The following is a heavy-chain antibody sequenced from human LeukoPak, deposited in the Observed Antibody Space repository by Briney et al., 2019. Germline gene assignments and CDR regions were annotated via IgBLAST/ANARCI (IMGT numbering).Heavy chain of an antibody. CDR2: INPSGGST. CDR1: GYTFTSYY. CDR3: ARDSEPPGIAAAVSWFDP. D-gene: IGHD6-13*01. Sequence: ASVKVSCXASGYTFTSYYMHWVRQAPGQGLVWMGIINPSGGSTSYAQKFQGRVTMTRDTSTSTVYMELSSLRSEDTAVYYCARDSEPPGIAAAVSWFDPWGQGTLVTVSS. V-gene: IGHV1-46*01. J-gene: IGHJ5*02.